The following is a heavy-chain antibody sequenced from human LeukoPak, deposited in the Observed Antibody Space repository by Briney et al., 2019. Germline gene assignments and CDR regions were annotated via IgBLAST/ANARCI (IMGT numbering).Heavy chain of an antibody. CDR1: SGSISSTSYY. D-gene: IGHD3-22*01. CDR3: ARNPYYYDSSGYYSSGYFQH. J-gene: IGHJ1*01. CDR2: IIYSGNT. Sequence: SETLSLTCTASSGSISSTSYYWGWIRQPPGRGLEWIGGIIYSGNTYYNPSLRSRVTISVDTSKNQFSLKLSSVTAADTAVYYCARNPYYYDSSGYYSSGYFQHWGQGTLVTVSS. V-gene: IGHV4-39*07.